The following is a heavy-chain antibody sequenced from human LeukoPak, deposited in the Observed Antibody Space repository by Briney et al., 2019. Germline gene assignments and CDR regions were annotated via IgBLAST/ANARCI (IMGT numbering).Heavy chain of an antibody. D-gene: IGHD3-9*01. CDR3: ANGDHFDILSGFYPTLDH. CDR1: GLTFKNSG. V-gene: IGHV3-30*02. Sequence: GGSLRLSCTVSGLTFKNSGMHWVRQAPGKGLEWVAFIQYDEIKKFYADSVKGRFTISRDNSKNALSLQMNSLRPEDTAVYYCANGDHFDILSGFYPTLDHWGQGTLVTVSS. CDR2: IQYDEIKK. J-gene: IGHJ4*02.